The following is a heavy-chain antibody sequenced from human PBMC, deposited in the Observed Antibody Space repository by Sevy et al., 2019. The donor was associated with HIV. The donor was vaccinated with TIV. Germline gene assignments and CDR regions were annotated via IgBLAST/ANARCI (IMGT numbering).Heavy chain of an antibody. CDR2: IIPRVGLT. CDR1: GGSLSNYG. J-gene: IGHJ4*02. D-gene: IGHD2-21*02. CDR3: ASVRSCGGDCYFFDS. V-gene: IGHV1-69*10. Sequence: ASVKVSCKALGGSLSNYGMNWLRQAPGQGLEWTGGIIPRVGLTNYVQKFQGRVTITADESTSTLYMELRRPTPEDTGVYYCASVRSCGGDCYFFDSWGQGTVVTVSS.